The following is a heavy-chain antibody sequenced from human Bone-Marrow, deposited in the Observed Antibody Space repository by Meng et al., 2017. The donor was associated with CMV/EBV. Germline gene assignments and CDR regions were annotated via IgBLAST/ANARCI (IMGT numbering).Heavy chain of an antibody. V-gene: IGHV3-11*04. CDR1: GFTFSDYY. J-gene: IGHJ6*02. D-gene: IGHD2/OR15-2a*01. Sequence: SCAASGFTFSDYYMTWIRQAPGKGLEWVSSISSSGTNIDYTDSVKGRFTVSRDNAKNSLFLQMNSLRGEDTGIYYCARDRNRAGYGLDVWGQGTTVTVSS. CDR2: ISSSGTNI. CDR3: ARDRNRAGYGLDV.